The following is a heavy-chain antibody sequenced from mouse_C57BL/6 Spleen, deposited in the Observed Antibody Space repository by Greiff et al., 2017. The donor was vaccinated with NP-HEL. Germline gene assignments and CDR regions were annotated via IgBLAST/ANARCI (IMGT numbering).Heavy chain of an antibody. J-gene: IGHJ3*01. V-gene: IGHV1-55*01. CDR2: IYPGSGST. Sequence: QVQLKQPGAELVKPGASVKMSCKASGYTFTSYWITWVKQRPGQGLEWIGDIYPGSGSTNYNEKFKSKATLTVDTSSSTAYMQLSSLTSEDSAVYYCARWDGNYPWFAYWGQGTLVTVSA. CDR3: ARWDGNYPWFAY. CDR1: GYTFTSYW. D-gene: IGHD2-1*01.